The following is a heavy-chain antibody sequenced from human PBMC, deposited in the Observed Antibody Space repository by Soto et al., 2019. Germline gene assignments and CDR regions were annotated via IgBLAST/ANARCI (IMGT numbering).Heavy chain of an antibody. CDR3: VKNSGWFNT. V-gene: IGHV3-23*01. CDR2: ILDTSTTV. D-gene: IGHD3-10*01. CDR1: GFSFSSTD. Sequence: EFQVLESGGGWVQPGGSLRLSCAASGFSFSSTDMSWVRQAPGKGLEWVSTILDTSTTVFYADSVKGRFTVSRDNSHNTLSVQMNNLRADDTAVYYCVKNSGWFNTWGQGTLVAVSS. J-gene: IGHJ5*02.